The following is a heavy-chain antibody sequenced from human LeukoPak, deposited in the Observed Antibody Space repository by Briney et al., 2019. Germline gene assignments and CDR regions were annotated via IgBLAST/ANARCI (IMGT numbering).Heavy chain of an antibody. CDR3: TRDRTTVDY. D-gene: IGHD4-17*01. Sequence: GGSLRLSCTASGFTSGDYAMSWFRQAPGEGLEWVGFIRSKAYGGTTEYAASVKGRFTISRDDSKSIAYLQMNSLKTEDTAVYYCTRDRTTVDYWGQGTLVTVSS. CDR1: GFTSGDYA. J-gene: IGHJ4*02. CDR2: IRSKAYGGTT. V-gene: IGHV3-49*03.